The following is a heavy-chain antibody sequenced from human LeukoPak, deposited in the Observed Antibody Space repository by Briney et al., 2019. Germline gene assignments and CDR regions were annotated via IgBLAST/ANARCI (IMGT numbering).Heavy chain of an antibody. J-gene: IGHJ4*02. CDR3: ARVEYYYDSSGYYLYYFDY. V-gene: IGHV1-46*01. D-gene: IGHD3-22*01. Sequence: ASVKVSCKASGYTFTSYYMHWVRQAPGQGLEWMGIINPSGGSTSYAQKFQGRVTTTRDTSTSTVYMELSSLRSEDTAVYYCARVEYYYDSSGYYLYYFDYWGQGTLVTVSS. CDR2: INPSGGST. CDR1: GYTFTSYY.